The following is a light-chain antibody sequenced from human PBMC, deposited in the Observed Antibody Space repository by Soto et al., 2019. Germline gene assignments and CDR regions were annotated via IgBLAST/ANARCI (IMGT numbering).Light chain of an antibody. V-gene: IGLV2-14*01. CDR2: DVS. J-gene: IGLJ1*01. CDR3: SSYTTTDTYV. Sequence: QSALTQPASVSGSPGQSITISCTGTSSDVGGYNYVSWFQQYPGKAPKLMIYDVSTRPSGVSNRFSGSKSGNTASLTISGLQGEDGAAYYCSSYTTTDTYVFGTGTKLTVL. CDR1: SSDVGGYNY.